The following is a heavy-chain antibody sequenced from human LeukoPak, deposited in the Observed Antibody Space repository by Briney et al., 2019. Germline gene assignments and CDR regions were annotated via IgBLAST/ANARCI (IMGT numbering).Heavy chain of an antibody. J-gene: IGHJ4*02. CDR2: ISGSGGST. V-gene: IGHV3-23*01. D-gene: IGHD6-19*01. CDR3: AKDPRSSGWSFDY. CDR1: GFTFSSYA. Sequence: GGSLRLSCAASGFTFSSYAMSWVRQAPGKGLEWVSAISGSGGSTYYADSVKGRFTISRGNSKNTLYLQMNSLRAEDTAVYYCAKDPRSSGWSFDYWGQGTLVTVSS.